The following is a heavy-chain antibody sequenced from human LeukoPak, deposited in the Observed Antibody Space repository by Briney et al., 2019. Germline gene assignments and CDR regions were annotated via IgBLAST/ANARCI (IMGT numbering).Heavy chain of an antibody. V-gene: IGHV4-39*07. CDR3: ARDHIPTAYCSSTSCYFDAFDI. D-gene: IGHD2-2*01. CDR2: IYYSGST. CDR1: GGSISSSSYY. J-gene: IGHJ3*02. Sequence: SETLSLTCTVSGGSISSSSYYWGWIRQPLGKGLEWIGSIYYSGSTYYNPSLKSRVTISVDTSKNQFSLKLSSVTAADTAVYYCARDHIPTAYCSSTSCYFDAFDIWGQGTMVTVSS.